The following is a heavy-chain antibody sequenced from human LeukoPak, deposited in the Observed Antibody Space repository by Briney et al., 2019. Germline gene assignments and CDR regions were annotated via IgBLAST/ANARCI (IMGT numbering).Heavy chain of an antibody. Sequence: PSETLSLTCTVSGGSISTYYWSWIRQPPGKGLEWIGYVYYSGSANYNPSLNSRVTISVDTSKNQFSLNLTSVTAAGTAVYYCARGGWYYFDYCGQGTPVTVSS. J-gene: IGHJ4*02. V-gene: IGHV4-59*01. D-gene: IGHD6-19*01. CDR1: GGSISTYY. CDR3: ARGGWYYFDY. CDR2: VYYSGSA.